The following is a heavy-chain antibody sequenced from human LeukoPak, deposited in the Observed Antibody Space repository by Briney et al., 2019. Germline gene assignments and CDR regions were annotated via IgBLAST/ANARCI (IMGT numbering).Heavy chain of an antibody. CDR2: INHSGST. J-gene: IGHJ4*02. V-gene: IGHV4-34*01. CDR1: GGSFSGYH. CDR3: ARGRGRIVLTPGYYFDY. Sequence: TSETLSLTCAVYGGSFSGYHWSWIRQPPGKGLEWIGEINHSGSTNYNPSLKSRVTISVDTSKNQFSLKLSSVTAADTAVYYCARGRGRIVLTPGYYFDYWGQGTLVTVSS. D-gene: IGHD2-8*02.